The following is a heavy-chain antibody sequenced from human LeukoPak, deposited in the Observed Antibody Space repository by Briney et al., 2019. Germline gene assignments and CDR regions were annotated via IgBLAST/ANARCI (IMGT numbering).Heavy chain of an antibody. CDR2: IRYDGSNK. Sequence: PGGSLRLSCTASGFTFGDYAMSWFRQAPGKGLEWVAFIRYDGSNKYYADSVKGRFTISRDNSKNTLNLQMNSLRTEDTAVYYCAKDFYDYYDSSGYYHDYWGQGTLVTVSS. CDR3: AKDFYDYYDSSGYYHDY. D-gene: IGHD3-22*01. CDR1: GFTFGDYA. V-gene: IGHV3-30*02. J-gene: IGHJ4*02.